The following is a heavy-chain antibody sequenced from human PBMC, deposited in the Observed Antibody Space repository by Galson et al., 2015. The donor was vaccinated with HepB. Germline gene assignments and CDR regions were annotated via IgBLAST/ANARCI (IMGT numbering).Heavy chain of an antibody. CDR2: ISTHSGNT. D-gene: IGHD6-6*01. CDR3: ASGRYSTSPPDY. J-gene: IGHJ4*02. V-gene: IGHV1-18*01. Sequence: PVKVSCKASGYIFTNHVISWVRQAPGQGLEWMGWISTHSGNTNYAQKVQGRVTMTTDTSTRATYMELRSLGFDDTAVYYCASGRYSTSPPDYWGQGTLVTVSS. CDR1: GYIFTNHV.